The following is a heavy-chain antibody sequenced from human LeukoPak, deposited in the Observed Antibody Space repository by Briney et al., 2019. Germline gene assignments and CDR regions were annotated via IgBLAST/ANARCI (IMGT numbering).Heavy chain of an antibody. V-gene: IGHV3-30*01. CDR1: GFTFSRHV. D-gene: IGHD4-23*01. CDR3: ASGGY. Sequence: TGGSLRLSCAASGFTFSRHVMHWVRQAPGKGLEWVASISYDGNNKFHADPVKGRFTISRDNSKNTLYLQMNSLRVEDTAVYYCASGGYWGQGTLVTVSS. CDR2: ISYDGNNK. J-gene: IGHJ4*02.